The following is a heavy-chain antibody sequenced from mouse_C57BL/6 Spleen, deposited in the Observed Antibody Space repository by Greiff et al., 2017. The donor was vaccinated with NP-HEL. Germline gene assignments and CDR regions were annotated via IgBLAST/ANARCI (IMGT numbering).Heavy chain of an antibody. CDR1: GFTFSDYY. CDR3: ARDIGTTVVGPFDY. V-gene: IGHV5-16*01. Sequence: DVQLVESEGGLVQPGSSMKLSCTASGFTFSDYYMAWVRQVPEKGLEWVANINYDGSSTYYLDSLQSRFIISRDNAKNILYLQMSSLKSEDTATYYCARDIGTTVVGPFDYWGQGTTLTVSS. CDR2: INYDGSST. J-gene: IGHJ2*01. D-gene: IGHD1-1*01.